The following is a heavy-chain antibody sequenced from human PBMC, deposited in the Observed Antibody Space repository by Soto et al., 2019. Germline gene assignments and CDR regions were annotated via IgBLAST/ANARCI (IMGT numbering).Heavy chain of an antibody. D-gene: IGHD5-18*01. V-gene: IGHV4-39*01. CDR3: ARGGYSYGFRTRTNWFDP. Sequence: PPETLSLTWTVSGGSISSSRYYWGWNRQPPGKGLEWIGSIYYSGSPYSNPSLKSRVTISVDTSKNQFSLKLSSVTAADTAVSYCARGGYSYGFRTRTNWFDPWGPGTLVTVSS. CDR1: GGSISSSRYY. CDR2: IYYSGSP. J-gene: IGHJ5*02.